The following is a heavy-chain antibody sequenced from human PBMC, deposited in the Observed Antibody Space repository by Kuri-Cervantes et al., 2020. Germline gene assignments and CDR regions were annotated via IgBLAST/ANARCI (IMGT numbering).Heavy chain of an antibody. CDR2: INHSGST. CDR3: ASITPPIPMDDAFDI. V-gene: IGHV4-34*01. J-gene: IGHJ3*02. CDR1: GGSFSGYY. D-gene: IGHD3-10*01. Sequence: SEILSLTCAVYGGSFSGYYWSWIRQPPGKGLEWIGEINHSGSTNYNPSLKSRVTISVDTSKNQFSLKLSSVTAADTAVYYCASITPPIPMDDAFDIWGQGTMVTVSS.